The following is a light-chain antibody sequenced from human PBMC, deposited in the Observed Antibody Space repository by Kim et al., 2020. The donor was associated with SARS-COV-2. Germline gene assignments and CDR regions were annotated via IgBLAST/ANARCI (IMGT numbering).Light chain of an antibody. V-gene: IGLV2-14*03. Sequence: GQSITISCTGTSSDVGGYNYVSWYQQHPGKAPKLMFYDVSNRPSGVSNRFSGSKSGNTASLTISGLQAEDEADYYCSSYTSSSTLVFGGGTQLTVL. CDR2: DVS. J-gene: IGLJ2*01. CDR3: SSYTSSSTLV. CDR1: SSDVGGYNY.